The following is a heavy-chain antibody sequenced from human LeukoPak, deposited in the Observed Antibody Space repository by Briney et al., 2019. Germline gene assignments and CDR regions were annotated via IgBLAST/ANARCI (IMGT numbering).Heavy chain of an antibody. CDR2: IYYSGST. D-gene: IGHD5-24*01. V-gene: IGHV4-59*01. J-gene: IGHJ4*02. Sequence: SETLSLTCTVSGGSISSYYWSWIRQPPGKGLEWIGYIYYSGSTNYNPSLKSRVTISVDTSKNQFSLKLSSVTAADTAVYYCARGFRDGYRNSPFDYWGQGTLVTVSS. CDR1: GGSISSYY. CDR3: ARGFRDGYRNSPFDY.